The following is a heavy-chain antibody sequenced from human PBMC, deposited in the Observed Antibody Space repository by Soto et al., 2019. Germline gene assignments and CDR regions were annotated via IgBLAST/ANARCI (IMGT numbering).Heavy chain of an antibody. CDR3: ARDLDPKIAAAGQKDYGMDV. J-gene: IGHJ6*02. D-gene: IGHD6-13*01. Sequence: ASVKVSCKASGYTFTSYYMHWVRQAPGQGLEWMGVINPSAGTTSYAQKFQGRVTMTRDTSTSTVYMELSSLRSEDTAVYYCARDLDPKIAAAGQKDYGMDVWGQGTTVTVAS. V-gene: IGHV1-46*01. CDR2: INPSAGTT. CDR1: GYTFTSYY.